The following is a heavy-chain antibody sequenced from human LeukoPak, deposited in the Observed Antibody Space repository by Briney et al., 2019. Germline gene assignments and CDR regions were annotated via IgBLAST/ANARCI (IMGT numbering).Heavy chain of an antibody. D-gene: IGHD6-13*01. CDR1: GFTFSSYG. J-gene: IGHJ4*02. CDR2: IWYDGSNK. V-gene: IGHV3-33*01. CDR3: ATSSSSWYYFDY. Sequence: GGSLRLSCAASGFTFSSYGMHWVRQAPGKGREGGAVIWYDGSNKYYADSVKGRFTISRDNSKNTLHLQMNSLRAEDTAVYYCATSSSSWYYFDYWGQGTLVTVSS.